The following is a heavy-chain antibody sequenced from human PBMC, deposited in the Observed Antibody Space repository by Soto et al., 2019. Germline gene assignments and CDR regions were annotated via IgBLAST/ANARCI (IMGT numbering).Heavy chain of an antibody. CDR3: ARHRAAGDL. J-gene: IGHJ4*02. D-gene: IGHD2-21*01. Sequence: QVHLVQSGAEVKKPGASVKVSCKASGYIFINYYIHWVRQAPGHGREWMAIINPTGGSTNYAQKCQGRVPLTMDPSTLTVYMELGSLTSEDTAMYYCARHRAAGDLWGQGTLVSVSS. CDR2: INPTGGST. CDR1: GYIFINYY. V-gene: IGHV1-46*01.